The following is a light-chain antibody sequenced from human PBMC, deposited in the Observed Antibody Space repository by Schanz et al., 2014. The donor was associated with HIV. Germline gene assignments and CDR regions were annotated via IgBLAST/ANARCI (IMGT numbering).Light chain of an antibody. J-gene: IGKJ1*01. V-gene: IGKV3-20*01. Sequence: IVLTQSPGTLSLSPGERGTLSCRASQSISSSLLAWYQKKPGQAPRLLIYDVSTRATGIPARFSGSGSGTDFTLTISRVEPEDYAVYYCQQYGSSPWTFGQGTRVDVK. CDR3: QQYGSSPWT. CDR2: DVS. CDR1: QSISSSL.